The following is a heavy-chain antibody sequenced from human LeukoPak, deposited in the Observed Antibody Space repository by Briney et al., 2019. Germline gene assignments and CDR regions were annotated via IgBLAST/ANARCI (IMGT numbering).Heavy chain of an antibody. Sequence: PSQTLSLTCTVSGGSISSGGYYWSWIRQHPGKGLEWIGYIYHSGSTYYNPSLKSRVTISVDTSKNQFSLKLSSVTAADTAVYYCARDGPRYCTNGVCYPFGYWGQGTLVTVSS. CDR3: ARDGPRYCTNGVCYPFGY. D-gene: IGHD2-8*01. V-gene: IGHV4-31*03. CDR1: GGSISSGGYY. J-gene: IGHJ4*02. CDR2: IYHSGST.